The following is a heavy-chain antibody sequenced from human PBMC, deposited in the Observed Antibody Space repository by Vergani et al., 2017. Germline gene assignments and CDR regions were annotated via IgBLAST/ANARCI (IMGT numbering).Heavy chain of an antibody. CDR1: GFTVSSNY. Sequence: EVQVVETGGGLVQPGGSLRLSCAASGFTVSSNYMSWVRQAPGKGLEWVSGISWNSGSIGYADSVKGRFTISRDNAKNSLYLQMNSLRAEDTALYYCAKDHYDFWSGYPNLSPFDLWGRGTLVTVSS. CDR2: ISWNSGSI. D-gene: IGHD3-3*01. J-gene: IGHJ2*01. CDR3: AKDHYDFWSGYPNLSPFDL. V-gene: IGHV3-9*01.